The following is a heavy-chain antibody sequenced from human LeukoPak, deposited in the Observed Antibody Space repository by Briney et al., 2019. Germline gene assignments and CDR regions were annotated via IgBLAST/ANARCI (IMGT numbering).Heavy chain of an antibody. CDR1: GFTFSSYA. CDR3: AKDGRAIDY. Sequence: GGSLRLSCAASGFTFSSYAMSWVRQAPGKGLAWVSTISGGSGSTYCADSVKGRFTISRDNSTNTLYLQMNSLRDEDTAVYRCAKDGRAIDYSGPGTPVTASS. V-gene: IGHV3-23*01. J-gene: IGHJ4*02. CDR2: ISGGSGST.